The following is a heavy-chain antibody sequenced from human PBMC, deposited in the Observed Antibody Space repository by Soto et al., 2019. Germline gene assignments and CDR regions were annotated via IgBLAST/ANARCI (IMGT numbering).Heavy chain of an antibody. CDR1: GFTFSSYS. J-gene: IGHJ4*02. Sequence: GGSLRLSCAASGFTFSSYSMNWVRQAPGKGLEWVSSISSSSSYIYYADSVKGRFTISRDNAKNSLYLQMNSLRAEDTAVYYCARVFYGSGSSAFYFDFWGQGTLVTVSS. D-gene: IGHD3-10*01. CDR2: ISSSSSYI. V-gene: IGHV3-21*01. CDR3: ARVFYGSGSSAFYFDF.